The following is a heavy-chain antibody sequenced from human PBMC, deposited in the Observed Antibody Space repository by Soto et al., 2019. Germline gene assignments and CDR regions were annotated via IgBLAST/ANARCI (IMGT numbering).Heavy chain of an antibody. Sequence: SETLSLTCTVSGGSISSYYWSWIRQPPGKGLEWIGYIYYSGSTNYNPSLKSRVTISVDTSKNQFSLKLSSVTAADTAVYYCARGGGRRIAAAGRAVGFDPWGEGTLVTVSA. CDR1: GGSISSYY. V-gene: IGHV4-59*01. D-gene: IGHD6-13*01. CDR3: ARGGGRRIAAAGRAVGFDP. CDR2: IYYSGST. J-gene: IGHJ5*02.